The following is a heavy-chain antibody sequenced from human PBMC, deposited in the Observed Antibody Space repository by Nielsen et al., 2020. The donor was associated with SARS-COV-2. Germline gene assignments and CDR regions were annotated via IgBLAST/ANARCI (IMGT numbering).Heavy chain of an antibody. CDR2: FNWNGGST. CDR1: GFTFEVYA. Sequence: GGSLGLSFAASGFTFEVYAIGGVPQAPGRGREWVSVFNWNGGSTGYADSVKGRFTISRDNAKNSLYLQMNSLRAEDTALYHCARVDYGILGGFDPWGQGTLVTVSS. V-gene: IGHV3-20*02. CDR3: ARVDYGILGGFDP. J-gene: IGHJ5*02. D-gene: IGHD3-9*01.